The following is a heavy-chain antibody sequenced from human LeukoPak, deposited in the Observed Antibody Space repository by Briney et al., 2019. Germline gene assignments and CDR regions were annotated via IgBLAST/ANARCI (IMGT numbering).Heavy chain of an antibody. V-gene: IGHV4-61*02. CDR3: ARGPHYAIFGVVKPSGAFDI. D-gene: IGHD3-3*01. CDR2: IYTSGST. CDR1: GGSISSGSYY. Sequence: SETLSLTCTVSGGSISSGSYYWSWLRQPAGKGLEWIGRIYTSGSTNYNPSLKSRVTISVDTSKNQFSLKLSSVTAADTAVYYCARGPHYAIFGVVKPSGAFDIWGQGTMVTVSS. J-gene: IGHJ3*02.